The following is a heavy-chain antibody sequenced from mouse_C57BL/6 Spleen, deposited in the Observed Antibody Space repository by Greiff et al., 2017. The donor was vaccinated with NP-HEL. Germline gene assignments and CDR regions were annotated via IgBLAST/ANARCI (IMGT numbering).Heavy chain of an antibody. CDR3: TRSHYDYGVGAMDY. CDR1: GYTFTSYW. D-gene: IGHD2-4*01. Sequence: EVQLQQSGTVLARPGASVKMSCKTSGYTFTSYWMHWVKQRPGQGLEWIGAIYPGNSDTSYNQKFKGKAKLTAVTSASTAYMELSSLTNEDSAVYYCTRSHYDYGVGAMDYWGQGTSVTVSS. CDR2: IYPGNSDT. J-gene: IGHJ4*01. V-gene: IGHV1-5*01.